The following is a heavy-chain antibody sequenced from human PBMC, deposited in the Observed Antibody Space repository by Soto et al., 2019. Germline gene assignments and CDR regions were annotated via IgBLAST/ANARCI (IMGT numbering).Heavy chain of an antibody. Sequence: RASVKVSCKASGYTFTSYGISWVRQAPGQGLEWMGWISAYNGNTNYAQKLQGRVTMTTDTSTSTAYMELRSLRSDDTAVYYCARDRPYSSGWYTGLNWFDPWGQGTLVTVSS. D-gene: IGHD6-19*01. CDR3: ARDRPYSSGWYTGLNWFDP. CDR2: ISAYNGNT. V-gene: IGHV1-18*01. CDR1: GYTFTSYG. J-gene: IGHJ5*02.